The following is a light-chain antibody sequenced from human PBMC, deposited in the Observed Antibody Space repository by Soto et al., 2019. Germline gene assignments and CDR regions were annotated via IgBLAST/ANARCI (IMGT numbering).Light chain of an antibody. V-gene: IGKV3-20*01. CDR3: QQSGTSPRT. CDR1: QSVRSSY. CDR2: GVS. Sequence: EIVLTQSPGTLSLSPGERATLSYSASQSVRSSYLAWYQQKLGQAPRLLIYGVSNRATGIPDRFSGSGSGTDFTLTISRLESEDFAVYYCQQSGTSPRTFGQGTKVEIK. J-gene: IGKJ1*01.